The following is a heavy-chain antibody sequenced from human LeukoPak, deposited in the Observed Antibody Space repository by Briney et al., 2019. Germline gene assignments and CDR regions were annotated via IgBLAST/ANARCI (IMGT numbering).Heavy chain of an antibody. CDR1: GFTFKSFG. D-gene: IGHD3-16*01. Sequence: PGGSLRLSCAASGFTFKSFGMHWVRQAPGKGLEWVAIISYDGNYKHYTDSVKGRFTISRDNSKSTLSLQMDSLRPDDTAVYYCAKDLGSGLPPDGFDMGGQGTLVTVSA. CDR2: ISYDGNYK. J-gene: IGHJ3*02. V-gene: IGHV3-30*18. CDR3: AKDLGSGLPPDGFDM.